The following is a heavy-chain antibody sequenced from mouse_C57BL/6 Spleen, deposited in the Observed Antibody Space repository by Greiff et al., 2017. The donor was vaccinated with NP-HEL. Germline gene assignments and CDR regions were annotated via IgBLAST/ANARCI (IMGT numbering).Heavy chain of an antibody. CDR3: AREGGPSYWYFDV. V-gene: IGHV5-4*01. CDR2: ISDGGSYT. CDR1: GFTFSSYA. J-gene: IGHJ1*03. Sequence: EVMLVESGGGLVKPGGSLKLSCAASGFTFSSYAMSWVRQTPEKRLEWVATISDGGSYTYYPDNVKGRFTISRDNAKNNLYLQMSHLKSEDTAMYYCAREGGPSYWYFDVWGTGTTVTVSS.